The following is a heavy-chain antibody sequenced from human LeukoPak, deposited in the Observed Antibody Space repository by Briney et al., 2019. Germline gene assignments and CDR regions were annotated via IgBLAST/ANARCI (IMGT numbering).Heavy chain of an antibody. CDR1: GYIFTGYY. Sequence: ASVKVSCKASGYIFTGYYMHWVRQAPEQGLEWMGWINPNSGGTNYAQKFQGRVTMTRDTSISTAYMELSRLRSDDTAVYYCARDEYDSSGYYTYNWFDPWGQGTLVTVSS. CDR3: ARDEYDSSGYYTYNWFDP. CDR2: INPNSGGT. J-gene: IGHJ5*02. D-gene: IGHD3-22*01. V-gene: IGHV1-2*02.